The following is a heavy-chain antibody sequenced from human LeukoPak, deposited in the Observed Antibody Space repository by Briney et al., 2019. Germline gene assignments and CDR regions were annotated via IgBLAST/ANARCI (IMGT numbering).Heavy chain of an antibody. D-gene: IGHD5/OR15-5a*01. CDR3: ARDHVYGGADY. J-gene: IGHJ4*02. CDR1: GFTFHNYA. V-gene: IGHV3-43*02. Sequence: PGGSLRLSCAASGFTFHNYAIHWVRQAPGKGLEWISLTSGDGITTYFADSVKGRSTISRDHSKSSLFLQMNSLRTEDTALYYCARDHVYGGADYWGQGTLVTVSS. CDR2: TSGDGITT.